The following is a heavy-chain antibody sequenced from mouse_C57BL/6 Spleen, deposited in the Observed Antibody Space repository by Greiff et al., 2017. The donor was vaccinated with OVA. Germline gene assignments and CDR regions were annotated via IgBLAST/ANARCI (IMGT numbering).Heavy chain of an antibody. CDR2: IYPGSGST. Sequence: VQLQQPGAELVKPGASVKMSCKASGYTFTSYWITWVKQRPGQGLEWIGDIYPGSGSTNYNEKFKSKATLTVDTSSSTAYMQLSSLTSEDSAVYYCARYDGYPAWFAYWGQGTLVTVSA. CDR3: ARYDGYPAWFAY. D-gene: IGHD2-3*01. J-gene: IGHJ3*01. V-gene: IGHV1-55*01. CDR1: GYTFTSYW.